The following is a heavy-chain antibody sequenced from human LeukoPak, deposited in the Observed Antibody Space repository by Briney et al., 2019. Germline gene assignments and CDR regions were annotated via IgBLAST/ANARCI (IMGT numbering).Heavy chain of an antibody. Sequence: GGSLRLSCAASGFTFSSYSMSWVRQAPGKGLEWVSAISGSGGSTYYADSVKGRFTISRDNSKNTLYLQMNSLRAEDTAVYYCARTKIAALFDYWGQGTLVTVSS. J-gene: IGHJ4*02. D-gene: IGHD6-13*01. CDR1: GFTFSSYS. V-gene: IGHV3-23*01. CDR2: ISGSGGST. CDR3: ARTKIAALFDY.